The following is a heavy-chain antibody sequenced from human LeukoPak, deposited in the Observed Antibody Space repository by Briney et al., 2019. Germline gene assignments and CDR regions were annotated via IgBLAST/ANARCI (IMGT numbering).Heavy chain of an antibody. CDR2: IYHSGST. CDR1: GYPISSGYY. J-gene: IGHJ5*02. V-gene: IGHV4-38-2*01. Sequence: SETLSLTCAVSGYPISSGYYWGWIRQPPGKGLEWIGSIYHSGSTYYNPSLKSRVTISVDTSKNQFSLKLSSVTAADTAVYYCARQTDYDFWSGYYTGSCWFDPWGQGTLVTVSS. D-gene: IGHD3/OR15-3a*01. CDR3: ARQTDYDFWSGYYTGSCWFDP.